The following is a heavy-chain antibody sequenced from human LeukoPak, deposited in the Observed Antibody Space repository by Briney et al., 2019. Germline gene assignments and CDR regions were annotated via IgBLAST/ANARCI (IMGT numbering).Heavy chain of an antibody. J-gene: IGHJ4*02. CDR2: ISWNSGSI. V-gene: IGHV3-9*01. CDR1: GFTFDDYA. D-gene: IGHD3-9*01. CDR3: ASQRGLVKFDY. Sequence: SGGSLRLSCAASGFTFDDYAMHWVRQAPGKGLEWVSGISWNSGSIGYADSVKGRFTISRDNAKNSLYLQMNSLRAEDTAVYYCASQRGLVKFDYWGQGTLVTVSS.